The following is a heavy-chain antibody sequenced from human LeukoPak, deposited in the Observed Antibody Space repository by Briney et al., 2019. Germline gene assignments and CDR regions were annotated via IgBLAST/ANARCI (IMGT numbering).Heavy chain of an antibody. D-gene: IGHD2-15*01. Sequence: GGSLRLSCAASGFTFNTYTMNWFCQAPGKGLEWVSSISSSGSYIYYADSLKGRFTISRDNAKASLYLQMNSLRAEDTAVYYCARDEVVVAASPSYLYFGLWGRGTLVTVSS. J-gene: IGHJ2*01. CDR3: ARDEVVVAASPSYLYFGL. V-gene: IGHV3-21*01. CDR2: ISSSGSYI. CDR1: GFTFNTYT.